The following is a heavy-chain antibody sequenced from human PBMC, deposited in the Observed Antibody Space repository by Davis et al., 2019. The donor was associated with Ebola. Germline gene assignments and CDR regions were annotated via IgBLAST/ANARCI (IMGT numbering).Heavy chain of an antibody. CDR2: INHSGST. J-gene: IGHJ4*02. CDR3: ARGRRNLIY. CDR1: GGSFSAYY. D-gene: IGHD3-9*01. Sequence: MPSETLSLTCAVYGGSFSAYYWSWIRQPPGKGLEWIGEINHSGSTNYNPSLKSRVTISVDTSKNQFSLKLSSVTAADTAVYYCARGRRNLIYWGQGTLVTVSS. V-gene: IGHV4-34*01.